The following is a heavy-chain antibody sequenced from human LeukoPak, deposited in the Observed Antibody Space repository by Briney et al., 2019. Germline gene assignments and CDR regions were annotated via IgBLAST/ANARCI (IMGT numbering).Heavy chain of an antibody. D-gene: IGHD1-14*01. CDR1: GGSFSGYY. CDR3: ARGVRGIFDY. Sequence: SETLSLTCAVYGGSFSGYYWSWIRQPPGKGLEWIGEINHSGSTNYNPSLKSRVTISVDTSKNQFSLKLSSVTAADTAVYYCARGVRGIFDYWGQGTLVTVSS. CDR2: INHSGST. V-gene: IGHV4-34*01. J-gene: IGHJ4*02.